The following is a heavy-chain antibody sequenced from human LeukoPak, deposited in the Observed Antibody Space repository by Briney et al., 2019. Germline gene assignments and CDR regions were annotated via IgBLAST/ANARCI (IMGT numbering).Heavy chain of an antibody. CDR1: GFTFSNAW. D-gene: IGHD6-13*01. J-gene: IGHJ6*03. Sequence: GGSLRLSCAASGFTFSNAWMTWVRQAPGKGMEWVGRIKRKTDGGTTDYAAPVKGRFTISRDDSKNTLYLQMNSLKTEDTAVYYCTTISAAGTWGRYYYYMDVWGKGTTVTVSS. V-gene: IGHV3-15*01. CDR2: IKRKTDGGTT. CDR3: TTISAAGTWGRYYYYMDV.